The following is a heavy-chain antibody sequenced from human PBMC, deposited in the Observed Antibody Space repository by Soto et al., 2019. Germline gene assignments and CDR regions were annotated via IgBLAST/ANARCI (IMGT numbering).Heavy chain of an antibody. CDR2: ISYDGSNK. CDR3: AGDNWNDGFDY. Sequence: PGESLKISCAASGFTFSSYAMHWVRQAPGKGLEWVAVISYDGSNKYYADSVKGRFTISRDNSKNTLYLQMNSLRAEDTAVYYCAGDNWNDGFDYWGQGTLVTVSS. J-gene: IGHJ4*02. CDR1: GFTFSSYA. V-gene: IGHV3-30-3*01. D-gene: IGHD1-20*01.